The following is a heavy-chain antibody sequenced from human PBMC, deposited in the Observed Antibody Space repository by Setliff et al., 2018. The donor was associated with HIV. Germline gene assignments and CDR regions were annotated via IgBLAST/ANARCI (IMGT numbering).Heavy chain of an antibody. V-gene: IGHV3-30*07. CDR1: GFTFSSFA. D-gene: IGHD1-1*01. CDR3: ARRDSDNGNDYYYVGV. J-gene: IGHJ6*03. CDR2: ISYDGSRT. Sequence: PGGSLRLSCVASGFTFSSFAMHWVRQAPGKGLEWVSVISYDGSRTYYADSVKGRFTISRDNSKYTLSLQMNSLRVEDTAIYFCARRDSDNGNDYYYVGVWGKGTTVTV.